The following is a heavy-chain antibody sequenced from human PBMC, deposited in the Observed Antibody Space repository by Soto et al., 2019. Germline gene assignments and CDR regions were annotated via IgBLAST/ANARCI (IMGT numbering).Heavy chain of an antibody. Sequence: EASVKVSCKASGYTFTSYAMHWVRQAPGQRLEWMGWINAGNGNTKYSQKFQGRVTITRDTSASTAYMELSSLRSEDTAVYYCARDGGGIVVVTAILRTWGQGTLVTVSS. CDR3: ARDGGGIVVVTAILRT. J-gene: IGHJ4*02. CDR1: GYTFTSYA. V-gene: IGHV1-3*01. D-gene: IGHD2-21*02. CDR2: INAGNGNT.